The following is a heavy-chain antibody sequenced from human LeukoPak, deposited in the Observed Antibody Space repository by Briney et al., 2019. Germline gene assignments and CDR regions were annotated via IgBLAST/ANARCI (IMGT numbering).Heavy chain of an antibody. CDR2: INHSGST. CDR3: AVRGYNADDY. CDR1: GGSFSGYY. Sequence: SETLSLTCAVYGGSFSGYYWSWIRQPPGKGLEWIGEINHSGSTNYNPSLKSRVTISVDTSKNQFSLKLSSVTAADTAVYYCAVRGYNADDYWGQGTLVTVSS. J-gene: IGHJ4*02. D-gene: IGHD5-18*01. V-gene: IGHV4-34*01.